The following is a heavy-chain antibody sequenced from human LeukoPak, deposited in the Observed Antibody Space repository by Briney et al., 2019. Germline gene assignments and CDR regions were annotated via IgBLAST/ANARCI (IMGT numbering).Heavy chain of an antibody. V-gene: IGHV3-48*03. CDR1: GFTFCSYE. J-gene: IGHJ6*04. CDR2: ISSSGSTI. D-gene: IGHD3-10*02. Sequence: GGSLRLSCAASGFTFCSYEMNWVRQAPGKGLEWVSYISSSGSTIYYADSVRGRFTISRDNAKNSLYLQMNSLRAEDTAVYYCAELGITMIGGVWGKGTTVTISS. CDR3: AELGITMIGGV.